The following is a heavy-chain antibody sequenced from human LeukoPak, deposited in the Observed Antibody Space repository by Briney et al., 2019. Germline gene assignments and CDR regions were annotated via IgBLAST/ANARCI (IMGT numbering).Heavy chain of an antibody. Sequence: SETLSLTCAVYGGSFSGYYWSWIRQPPGKGLEWIGEINHSGSTNYNPSLKSRVTISVDTSKNQFSLKLSSVTAADTAVYYCARGFPFDYGGNGYYFDYWGQGTLVTVSS. CDR1: GGSFSGYY. CDR3: ARGFPFDYGGNGYYFDY. J-gene: IGHJ4*02. V-gene: IGHV4-34*01. D-gene: IGHD4-23*01. CDR2: INHSGST.